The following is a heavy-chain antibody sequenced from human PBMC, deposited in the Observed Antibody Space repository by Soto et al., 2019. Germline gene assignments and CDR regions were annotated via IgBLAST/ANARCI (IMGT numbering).Heavy chain of an antibody. CDR2: ISGSDGST. D-gene: IGHD2-2*01. CDR1: GFTFSSYA. J-gene: IGHJ6*03. Sequence: GGSLRLSCAASGFTFSSYAMSWVRQAPGKGLEWASAISGSDGSTYYADSVKGRFTISRDNSKNTLYLQMNSLRAEDTAVYYCAKVLGYCSSTSCRLDYYYYYMDVWGKGTTVTVSS. CDR3: AKVLGYCSSTSCRLDYYYYYMDV. V-gene: IGHV3-23*01.